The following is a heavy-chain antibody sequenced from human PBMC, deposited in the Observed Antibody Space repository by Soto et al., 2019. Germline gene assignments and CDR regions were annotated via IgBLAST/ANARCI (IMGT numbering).Heavy chain of an antibody. CDR2: IIPIFGTA. J-gene: IGHJ6*02. V-gene: IGHV1-69*13. Sequence: SVKVSCKASGGTFSSYAISWVRQAPGQGLEWMGGIIPIFGTANYAQKFQGRVTITADESTSTAYMGLSSLRSEDTAVYYCASPYCISTSCYAGDVYYYGMDVWGQ. D-gene: IGHD2-2*01. CDR3: ASPYCISTSCYAGDVYYYGMDV. CDR1: GGTFSSYA.